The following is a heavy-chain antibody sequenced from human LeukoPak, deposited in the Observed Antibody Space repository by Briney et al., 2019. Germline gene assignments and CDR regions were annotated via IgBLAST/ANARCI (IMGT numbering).Heavy chain of an antibody. V-gene: IGHV1-46*04. CDR1: GYTFTNYY. Sequence: ASVKVSCKASGYTFTNYYTHWVRQAPGQGLEWMGIINPSGGSTSYAQKLQGRVTMTRDTSTSTVYMELSSLRSEDTAVYYCARFSYGGGGYFDYWGQGTLVTVSS. CDR2: INPSGGST. D-gene: IGHD3-16*01. J-gene: IGHJ4*02. CDR3: ARFSYGGGGYFDY.